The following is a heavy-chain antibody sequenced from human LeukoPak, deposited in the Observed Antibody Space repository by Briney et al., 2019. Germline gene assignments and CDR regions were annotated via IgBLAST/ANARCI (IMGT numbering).Heavy chain of an antibody. V-gene: IGHV1-69*05. CDR1: GGTFSSYA. D-gene: IGHD6-13*01. J-gene: IGHJ4*02. Sequence: SVKVSCKASGGTFSSYAISWVRQAPGQGLEWMGGIIPIFGTANYAQKFQGRVTITTDESTSTAYMELSSLRSEDTAVYYCARGGIAAAGDGSHFDYWGQGTLVTVSS. CDR2: IIPIFGTA. CDR3: ARGGIAAAGDGSHFDY.